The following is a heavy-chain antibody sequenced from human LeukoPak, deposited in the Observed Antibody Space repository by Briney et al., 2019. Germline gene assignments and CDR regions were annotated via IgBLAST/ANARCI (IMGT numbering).Heavy chain of an antibody. CDR3: ARDSEGSTGPRGYFQH. CDR1: GFTFSSYA. Sequence: GGSLRLSCAASGFTFSSYALHWVRQAPGKGLEWVAVISYDGATKYYADSAKGRFTLSRDDSKSTLFLQMNSLRADDTAMYYCARDSEGSTGPRGYFQHWGQGTLVAVSA. V-gene: IGHV3-30-3*01. D-gene: IGHD2-8*02. J-gene: IGHJ1*01. CDR2: ISYDGATK.